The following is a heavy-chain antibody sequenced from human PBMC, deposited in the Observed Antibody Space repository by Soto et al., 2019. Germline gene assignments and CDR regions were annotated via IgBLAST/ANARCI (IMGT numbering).Heavy chain of an antibody. D-gene: IGHD7-27*01. V-gene: IGHV4-4*07. CDR2: IDTSGKT. CDR1: GGSLTAYS. J-gene: IGHJ3*02. Sequence: QVQLQESGPGLVEPSETLSLTCTVSGGSLTAYSWNWIRQPVGKGLEWIGRIDTSGKTNYIPSLERRLTMSIDRFKNQFSLNLKFVTAADTAVYFCAKDESGAADIWGQGTMVTVS. CDR3: AKDESGAADI.